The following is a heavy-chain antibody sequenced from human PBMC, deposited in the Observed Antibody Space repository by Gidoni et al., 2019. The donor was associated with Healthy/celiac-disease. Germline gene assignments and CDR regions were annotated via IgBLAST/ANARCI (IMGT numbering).Heavy chain of an antibody. J-gene: IGHJ3*02. CDR3: AKDISTGGYDSSGYYSSFDAFDI. CDR1: GFTFDDYA. D-gene: IGHD3-22*01. V-gene: IGHV3-9*01. CDR2: ISWNRGSI. Sequence: EVQLVESGGGLVQPGRSLRLSCAASGFTFDDYAMHWVRQAPGKGLEWVSGISWNRGSIGYADSVKGRFTISRDNAKNSLYLQMNSLRAEDTALYYCAKDISTGGYDSSGYYSSFDAFDIWGQGTMVTVSS.